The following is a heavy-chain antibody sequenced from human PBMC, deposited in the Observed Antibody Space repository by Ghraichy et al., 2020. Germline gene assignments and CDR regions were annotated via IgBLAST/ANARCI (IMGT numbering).Heavy chain of an antibody. CDR2: IYYSGST. J-gene: IGHJ4*02. CDR3: ARDGSGGYHFDY. Sequence: SQTLSLTCTVSGGSISSYYWSWIRQPPGKGLEWIGYIYYSGSTNYNPSLKSRVTISVDTSKNQFSLKLSSVTAADTAVYYCARDGSGGYHFDYWGQGTLVTVSS. CDR1: GGSISSYY. D-gene: IGHD1-26*01. V-gene: IGHV4-59*01.